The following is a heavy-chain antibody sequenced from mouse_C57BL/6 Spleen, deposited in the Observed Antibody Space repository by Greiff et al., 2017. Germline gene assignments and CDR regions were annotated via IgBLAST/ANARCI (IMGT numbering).Heavy chain of an antibody. CDR1: GYSFTGYY. J-gene: IGHJ3*01. V-gene: IGHV1-42*01. CDR2: INPSTGGT. Sequence: VQLQQSGPELVKPGASVKISCKASGYSFTGYYMNWVKQSPEKSLEWIGEINPSTGGTTYNQKFKAKATLTVDKSSSTAYMQLKILTSEDSAVYYCARSEKYPNCNSFAYWGKGTRVTVSA. D-gene: IGHD2-1*01. CDR3: ARSEKYPNCNSFAY.